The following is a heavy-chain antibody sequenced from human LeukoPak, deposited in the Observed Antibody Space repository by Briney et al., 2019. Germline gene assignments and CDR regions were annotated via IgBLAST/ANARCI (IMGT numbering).Heavy chain of an antibody. D-gene: IGHD1-26*01. J-gene: IGHJ4*02. CDR2: INTYSGNT. CDR1: AYTFTAFY. CDR3: ARDFPAPYDGSYGY. V-gene: IGHV1-18*04. Sequence: ASVKVSCKASAYTFTAFYMHWVRQAPGQGLEWMGWINTYSGNTNYAQYLQGRVTMTTDTSTRTVYMELRSLRSDDTAVYFCARDFPAPYDGSYGYWGQGTLVTVSS.